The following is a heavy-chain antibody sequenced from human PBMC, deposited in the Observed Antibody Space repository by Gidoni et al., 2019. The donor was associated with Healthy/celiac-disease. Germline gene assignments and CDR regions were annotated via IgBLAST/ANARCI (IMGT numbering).Heavy chain of an antibody. CDR3: ARRRSDYGEYWYFDL. CDR2: INHSGST. Sequence: QVQLQQWGAGLLKPSETLSLTCAVYGGSFSGYYWCWIRQPPGKGLEWIGEINHSGSTNYNPSLKSRVTISVDTSKNQFSLKLSSVTAADTAAYYCARRRSDYGEYWYFDLWGRGTLVTVSS. J-gene: IGHJ2*01. CDR1: GGSFSGYY. V-gene: IGHV4-34*01. D-gene: IGHD4-17*01.